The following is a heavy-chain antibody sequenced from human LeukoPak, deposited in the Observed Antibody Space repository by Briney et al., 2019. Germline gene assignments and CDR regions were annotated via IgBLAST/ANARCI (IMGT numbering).Heavy chain of an antibody. CDR1: GGSISSYY. CDR3: ARGGSQWYNWFDP. CDR2: IYYSGNT. D-gene: IGHD2-15*01. J-gene: IGHJ5*02. V-gene: IGHV4-59*01. Sequence: SETLSLTCTVSGGSISSYYWSWIRQPPGKGLEWIGYIYYSGNTNYNPSLKSRVTISVDTSKNQFSLKLSSVTAADTAVYYCARGGSQWYNWFDPWGQGTLVTVSS.